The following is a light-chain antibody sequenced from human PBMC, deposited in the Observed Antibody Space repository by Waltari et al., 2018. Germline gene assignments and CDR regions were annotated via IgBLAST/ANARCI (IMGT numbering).Light chain of an antibody. Sequence: SYVLTQPPSVSVAPGHTATTTFGGYTVGGRLVHWYQQRPGQPPVLVSYDDNYRPSGIPDRFSGSTSRNTATLTISRVEAGDEADYYCQVWDTSSDHAVVIGGGTKVTVL. CDR3: QVWDTSSDHAVV. V-gene: IGLV3-21*02. CDR1: TVGGRL. CDR2: DDN. J-gene: IGLJ2*01.